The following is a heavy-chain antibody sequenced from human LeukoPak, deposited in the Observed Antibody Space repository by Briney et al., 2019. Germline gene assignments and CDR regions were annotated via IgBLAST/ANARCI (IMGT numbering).Heavy chain of an antibody. J-gene: IGHJ6*02. Sequence: QPGGSLRLSCAASGFTFSSYAMSWVRQAPGKGLQWVSAISGSGGNTYYADSVKGRFTISRDNSKNTLFLQMNSLRAEDTAVYYCAKDKVAATPHYYYGMDVWGQGTTVTVSS. CDR2: ISGSGGNT. D-gene: IGHD2-15*01. V-gene: IGHV3-23*01. CDR1: GFTFSSYA. CDR3: AKDKVAATPHYYYGMDV.